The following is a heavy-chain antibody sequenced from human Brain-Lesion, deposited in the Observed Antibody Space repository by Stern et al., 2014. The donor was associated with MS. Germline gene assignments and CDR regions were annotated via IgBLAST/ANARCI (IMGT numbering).Heavy chain of an antibody. D-gene: IGHD3-3*01. CDR3: ARDQRGITIFGVVTDYYYLGMDV. V-gene: IGHV1-2*02. CDR2: ITPNYGAA. Sequence: VQLVESGAEVKKPGASVKVSCKTSGYIFTGYYIPWVRQAPGQGLEWMAGITPNYGAAKYEQKFQGSITMSTDTSISNAYAEQSSLTSDDTAVYYCARDQRGITIFGVVTDYYYLGMDVWGQGTTVTVSS. J-gene: IGHJ6*02. CDR1: GYIFTGYY.